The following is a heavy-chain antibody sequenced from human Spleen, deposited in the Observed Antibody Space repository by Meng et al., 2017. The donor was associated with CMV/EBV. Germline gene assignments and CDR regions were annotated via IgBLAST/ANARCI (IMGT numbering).Heavy chain of an antibody. CDR1: GFTFSNAW. CDR3: TTDLTGTIGCFDY. V-gene: IGHV3-15*01. Sequence: VQLVESGGGLVKPGGSLRLSCAASGFTFSNAWMGWVRQAPGKGLEWVGHIKSKTDGGTTDYAAPVKGRFAISRDVSKNTLYLQMNSLKTEDTAVYYCTTDLTGTIGCFDYWGQGTLVTVSS. CDR2: IKSKTDGGTT. D-gene: IGHD1-7*01. J-gene: IGHJ4*02.